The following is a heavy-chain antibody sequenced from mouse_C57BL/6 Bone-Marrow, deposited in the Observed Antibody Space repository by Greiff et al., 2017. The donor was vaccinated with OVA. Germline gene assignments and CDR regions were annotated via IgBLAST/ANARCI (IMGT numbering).Heavy chain of an antibody. CDR2: IYPGSGNT. J-gene: IGHJ3*01. D-gene: IGHD2-5*01. CDR1: GYTFTDYY. CDR3: ARVSGGYSNSWFAY. Sequence: QVQLQQSGAELVRPGASVKLSCKASGYTFTDYYINWVKQRPGQGLEWIARIYPGSGNTYYNEKFKGKATLTAEKSSSTAYMQLSSLTSEDSAVYFCARVSGGYSNSWFAYWGQGTLVTVSA. V-gene: IGHV1-76*01.